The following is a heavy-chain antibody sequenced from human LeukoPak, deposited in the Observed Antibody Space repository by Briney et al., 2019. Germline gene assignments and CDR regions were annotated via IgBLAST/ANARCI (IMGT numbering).Heavy chain of an antibody. J-gene: IGHJ4*02. Sequence: SVKVSCKASGGTFSTYAISWVRQAPGQALEWTGRIIPVLGVANYAQKFQGRVTISADKSTRTAYMEVSSLRSDDTAVYYCATGIGTLWSGYYHDYWGQGTLVTVSS. D-gene: IGHD3-3*01. CDR1: GGTFSTYA. V-gene: IGHV1-69*04. CDR2: IIPVLGVA. CDR3: ATGIGTLWSGYYHDY.